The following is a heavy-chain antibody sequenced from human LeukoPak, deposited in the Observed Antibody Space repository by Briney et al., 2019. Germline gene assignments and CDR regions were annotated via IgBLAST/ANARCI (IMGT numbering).Heavy chain of an antibody. Sequence: GGSLRLSCAASGFTFSSYWMSWVRQAPGKGLEWVANIKQDGSEKYYVDSVKGRFTISRDNAKNSLYLQMNSLRAEDTAVYYCARDGDYYDSSGYYSSEYFQHWGQGTLVTVSS. CDR1: GFTFSSYW. V-gene: IGHV3-7*01. CDR2: IKQDGSEK. CDR3: ARDGDYYDSSGYYSSEYFQH. J-gene: IGHJ1*01. D-gene: IGHD3-22*01.